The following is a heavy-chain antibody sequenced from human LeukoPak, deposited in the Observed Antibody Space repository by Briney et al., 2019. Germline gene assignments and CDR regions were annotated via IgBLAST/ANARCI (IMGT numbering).Heavy chain of an antibody. CDR2: IRYDGSNK. Sequence: GGSLRLSCTASGFTFSSYGMHWVRQAPGKGLEWVAFIRYDGSNKYYADSVKGRFTISRDNSKNTLYLQMNSLRADDTAIYYCVKAMYSTSLLFDYWGQGALVTVSS. CDR1: GFTFSSYG. D-gene: IGHD6-6*01. V-gene: IGHV3-30*02. CDR3: VKAMYSTSLLFDY. J-gene: IGHJ4*02.